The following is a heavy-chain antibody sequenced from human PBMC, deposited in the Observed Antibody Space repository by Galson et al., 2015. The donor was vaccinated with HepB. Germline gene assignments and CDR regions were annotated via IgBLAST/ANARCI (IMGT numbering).Heavy chain of an antibody. V-gene: IGHV3-21*01. Sequence: SLRLSCAASGFTFSSYNMNWVRQAPGKGLEWVSYISRSSTYMKYGDSVKGRFTISRDNAKKSLFLQMNSLRAEDTAVYYCARAGDSGYDFGFDYWGQGILVTVSS. D-gene: IGHD5-12*01. CDR3: ARAGDSGYDFGFDY. CDR2: ISRSSTYM. J-gene: IGHJ4*02. CDR1: GFTFSSYN.